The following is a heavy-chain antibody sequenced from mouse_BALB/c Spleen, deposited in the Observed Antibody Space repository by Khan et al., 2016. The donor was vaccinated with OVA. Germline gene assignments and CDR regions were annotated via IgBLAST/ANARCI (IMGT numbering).Heavy chain of an antibody. CDR2: ISYSGNT. Sequence: EVQLVETGPGLVKPSQSLSLTCTVTGYSITSDYAWNWIRQFPGNKLEWMGFISYSGNTKYNPSLKSRFSITRDTSKNQFFLQLNSVTTEDTATYYCARVYGGDFDDWGQGTSLTGSS. V-gene: IGHV3-2*02. D-gene: IGHD1-1*01. J-gene: IGHJ2*02. CDR1: GYSITSDYA. CDR3: ARVYGGDFDD.